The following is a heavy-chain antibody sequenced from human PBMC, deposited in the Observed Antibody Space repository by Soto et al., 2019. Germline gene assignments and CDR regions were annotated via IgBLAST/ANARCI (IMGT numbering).Heavy chain of an antibody. Sequence: GKGLEWVSAEGGSGGDTYYADSVRGRFTVSRDNAENTLYLQLNSLRVEDTARYYCARGTFRGRAGYWG. CDR3: ARGTFRGRAGY. CDR2: EGGSGGDT. J-gene: IGHJ4*01. D-gene: IGHD6-13*01. V-gene: IGHV3-23*01.